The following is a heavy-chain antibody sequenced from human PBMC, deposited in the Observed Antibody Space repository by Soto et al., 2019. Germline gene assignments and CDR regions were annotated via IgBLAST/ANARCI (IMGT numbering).Heavy chain of an antibody. V-gene: IGHV4-34*01. Sequence: SETLSLTCAVYGGSFSGYYWSWIRQPPGKGLEWIGEINHSGSTNYNPSLKSRVTISVDTSKNQFSLKLSSVTAADTAVYYCARGVQALYYYYYYMDVWGKGTTVTVSS. CDR3: ARGVQALYYYYYYMDV. CDR2: INHSGST. J-gene: IGHJ6*03. D-gene: IGHD3-10*01. CDR1: GGSFSGYY.